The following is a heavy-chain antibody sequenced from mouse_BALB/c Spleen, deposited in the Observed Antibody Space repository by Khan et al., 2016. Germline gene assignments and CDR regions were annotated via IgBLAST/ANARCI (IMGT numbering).Heavy chain of an antibody. Sequence: EVKLLESGGGLVQPGGSLKVSCAASGFDFSRYWMSWVRQAPGKGLEWIGEINPDSGTKNYTPSLKVKFIISRDNAKNTLYLQMSKVRSEDTALYYCARAGYYGYLVNWGQGTLVTVSA. V-gene: IGHV4-1*02. J-gene: IGHJ3*01. CDR3: ARAGYYGYLVN. CDR2: INPDSGTK. D-gene: IGHD1-1*01. CDR1: GFDFSRYW.